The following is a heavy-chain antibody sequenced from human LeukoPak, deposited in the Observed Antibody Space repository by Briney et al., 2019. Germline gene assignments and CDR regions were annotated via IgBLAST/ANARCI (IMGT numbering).Heavy chain of an antibody. Sequence: ASVRVSCKASGYTFTAFGIGWVRQAPGQGLEWMGWISGYNGDATYAQKVQGRVTLSTDTPTSTVYMELRSLRSDDTAAYYCAKSGDGNWFETWGQGTLVSVSS. CDR2: ISGYNGDA. V-gene: IGHV1-18*01. CDR1: GYTFTAFG. J-gene: IGHJ5*02. CDR3: AKSGDGNWFET. D-gene: IGHD2-21*01.